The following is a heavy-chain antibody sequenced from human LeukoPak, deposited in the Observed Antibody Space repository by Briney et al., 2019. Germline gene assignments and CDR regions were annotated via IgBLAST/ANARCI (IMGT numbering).Heavy chain of an antibody. J-gene: IGHJ4*02. CDR3: ARDNDYGDYPEY. CDR2: IYTSGST. Sequence: PSQTLSLTCTVSGGSISSGSYYWSWIRQPAGKGLEWIGRIYTSGSTNYNPSIKSRVTISVDTSKNQFSLKLSSVTAADTAVYYCARDNDYGDYPEYWGQGTLVTVSS. V-gene: IGHV4-61*02. CDR1: GGSISSGSYY. D-gene: IGHD4-17*01.